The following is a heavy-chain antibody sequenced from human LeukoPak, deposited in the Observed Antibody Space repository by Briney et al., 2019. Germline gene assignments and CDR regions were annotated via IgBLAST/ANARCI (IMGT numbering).Heavy chain of an antibody. Sequence: TGGSLRLSCAASGFTFSSYGMHWVRQVPGKGLERVAFIRYDGSNEYYADSVKGRFTISRDNSKNTLYLQMNSLRAEDTAVYYCAKDVDTAMGLFDYWGQGTLVTVSS. J-gene: IGHJ4*02. CDR2: IRYDGSNE. CDR1: GFTFSSYG. CDR3: AKDVDTAMGLFDY. D-gene: IGHD5-18*01. V-gene: IGHV3-30*02.